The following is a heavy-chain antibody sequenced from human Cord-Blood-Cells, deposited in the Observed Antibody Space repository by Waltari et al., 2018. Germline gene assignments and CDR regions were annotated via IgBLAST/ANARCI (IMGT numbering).Heavy chain of an antibody. J-gene: IGHJ2*01. V-gene: IGHV1-69*09. Sequence: QVQLVQSGAEVKKPGPSVKVSCKASGGTFSSYAISWVRQAPGQGLEWMGRIIPILGIANYAQKFQGRVTITADKSTSTAYMELSSLRSEDTAVYYCARDSLRYCTNGVCSYWYFDLWGRGTLVTVSS. CDR1: GGTFSSYA. CDR2: IIPILGIA. CDR3: ARDSLRYCTNGVCSYWYFDL. D-gene: IGHD2-8*01.